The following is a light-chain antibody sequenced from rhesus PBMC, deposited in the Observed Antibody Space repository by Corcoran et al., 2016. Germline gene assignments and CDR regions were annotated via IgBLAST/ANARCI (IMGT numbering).Light chain of an antibody. CDR3: QRYDNSPWT. CDR1: LGIDNC. CDR2: RAS. V-gene: IGKV1-69*01. J-gene: IGKJ1*01. Sequence: DIQMTQSPSSLSASAGDRVTITCRASLGIDNCLAWYQQKPGKAPRVLIYRASRLETGVPSRVSGSGSGTDFTLTISSLQPDVNATNSCQRYDNSPWTFGQGTKVDFK.